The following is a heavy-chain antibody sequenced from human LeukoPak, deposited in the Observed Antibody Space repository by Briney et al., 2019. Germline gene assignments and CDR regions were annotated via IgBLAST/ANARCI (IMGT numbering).Heavy chain of an antibody. CDR1: GYTLTELS. Sequence: ASVKVSCKVSGYTLTELSMHWVRQAPGKGLEWMGWINPNSGGTNYAQKFQGRVTMTRDTSISTAYMELSRLRSDDTAVYYCARAFSVRGVRYFDYWGQGTLVTVSS. J-gene: IGHJ4*02. D-gene: IGHD3-10*01. CDR2: INPNSGGT. V-gene: IGHV1-2*02. CDR3: ARAFSVRGVRYFDY.